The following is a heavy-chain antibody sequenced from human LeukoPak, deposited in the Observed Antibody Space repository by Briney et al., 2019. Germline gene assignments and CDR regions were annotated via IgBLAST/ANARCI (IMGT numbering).Heavy chain of an antibody. V-gene: IGHV1-18*01. D-gene: IGHD2-15*01. Sequence: ASVKVSCKASGYTFTNYGISCVRQAPGQGREWMGWISAYSGNTNYAQKLQGRVTMTTDTSTSTAYMELRSLRSDDTAVYYCARSMDIVVEVAATPADYWGQGTLVTVSS. CDR1: GYTFTNYG. J-gene: IGHJ4*02. CDR3: ARSMDIVVEVAATPADY. CDR2: ISAYSGNT.